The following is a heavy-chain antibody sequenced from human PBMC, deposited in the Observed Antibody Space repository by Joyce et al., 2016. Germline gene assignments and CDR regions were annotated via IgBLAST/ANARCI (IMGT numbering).Heavy chain of an antibody. D-gene: IGHD6-6*01. CDR2: INTDGSST. J-gene: IGHJ5*02. CDR1: GFSFSGYW. V-gene: IGHV3-74*01. Sequence: EVQLVESGGGLVQPGGSLRLSCAASGFSFSGYWLHWVRQAPGKGLVWVSRINTDGSSTRVADSVKGRFTISRDNAKNTLYLQMNSLRAEDTAVYYCVRGISARPGGPNWFDPWGQGTLVTVSS. CDR3: VRGISARPGGPNWFDP.